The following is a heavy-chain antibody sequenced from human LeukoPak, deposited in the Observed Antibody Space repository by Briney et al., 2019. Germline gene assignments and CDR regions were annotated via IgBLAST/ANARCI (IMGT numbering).Heavy chain of an antibody. CDR3: ARDHSTGGN. Sequence: ASVKVSCKASGYTFSSFYMHWVRQAPGQGLEWMGIINPTGGSTSYAQKFQGRVTMTTDTSTSTVYMELSSLRSEDTAVYYCARDHSTGGNWGQGTLVTVPS. J-gene: IGHJ4*02. CDR2: INPTGGST. CDR1: GYTFSSFY. D-gene: IGHD2-8*02. V-gene: IGHV1-46*01.